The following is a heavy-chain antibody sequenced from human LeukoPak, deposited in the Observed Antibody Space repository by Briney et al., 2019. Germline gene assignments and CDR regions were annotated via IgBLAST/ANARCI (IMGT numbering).Heavy chain of an antibody. CDR3: ARDCSNGVCFPRDY. CDR1: GYTLIEYG. Sequence: GASVKVSSKASGYTLIEYGISWVRQAPGQGLEWVGWITTYNGNRKYAEKFQGRVTMTTDTSTSTYYMEMRSLRSDDTAIYYCARDCSNGVCFPRDYWGQGTQLTVST. D-gene: IGHD2-8*01. V-gene: IGHV1-18*01. CDR2: ITTYNGNR. J-gene: IGHJ4*02.